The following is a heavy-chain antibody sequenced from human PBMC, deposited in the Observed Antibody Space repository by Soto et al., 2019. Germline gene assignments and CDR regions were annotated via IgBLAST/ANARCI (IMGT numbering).Heavy chain of an antibody. V-gene: IGHV3-33*01. CDR2: IWYDGSNK. J-gene: IGHJ4*02. Sequence: QVQLVESGGGVVQPGRSLRLSCAASGFTFSSYGMHWVRQAPGKGLEWVAVIWYDGSNKYYADSVKGRFTISRDNSKNTLYLQMNSLIAEDTAVYYCARVKGGLTSYYFDYWGQGTLVTVSS. D-gene: IGHD1-26*01. CDR1: GFTFSSYG. CDR3: ARVKGGLTSYYFDY.